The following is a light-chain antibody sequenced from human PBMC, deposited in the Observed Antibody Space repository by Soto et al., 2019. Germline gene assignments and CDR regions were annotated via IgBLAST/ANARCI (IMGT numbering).Light chain of an antibody. J-gene: IGLJ2*01. Sequence: QSALTQPASVSGSPGQSITISCTGISSDVGGYNYVSWYQQHPGKAPKLMIYDVSNRPSGVSNRFSGSKSGNTASLTISGLQAEDEADYYCSSYTSSSTVFGGGTKLPVL. CDR3: SSYTSSSTV. CDR2: DVS. V-gene: IGLV2-14*01. CDR1: SSDVGGYNY.